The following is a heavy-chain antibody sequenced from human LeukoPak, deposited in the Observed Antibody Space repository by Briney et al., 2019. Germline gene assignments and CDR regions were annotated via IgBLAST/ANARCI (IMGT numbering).Heavy chain of an antibody. CDR1: GFTFSSYA. CDR3: AKDSRRWLQLRGAFDY. CDR2: ISGSGGST. D-gene: IGHD5-24*01. V-gene: IGHV3-23*01. Sequence: PGGSLRLSCAASGFTFSSYAMSWVRQAPGKGLEWVSAISGSGGSTYYADSVKGRFTISRDNSKNTLYLQMNSLRAEDTAVYYCAKDSRRWLQLRGAFDYWGQGTLVTVSS. J-gene: IGHJ4*02.